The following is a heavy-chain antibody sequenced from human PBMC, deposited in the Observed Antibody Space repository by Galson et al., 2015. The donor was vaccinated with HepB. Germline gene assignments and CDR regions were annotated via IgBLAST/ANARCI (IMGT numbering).Heavy chain of an antibody. Sequence: SLRLSCAASGFTFSSYGMHWVRQAPGKGLEWVAVIWYDGSNKYYADSVKGRFTISRDNSKNTLYLQMYSLRAEDTAVYYCARDFGDFWSGYYFDYWGQGTLVTVSS. CDR2: IWYDGSNK. D-gene: IGHD3-3*01. CDR3: ARDFGDFWSGYYFDY. CDR1: GFTFSSYG. J-gene: IGHJ4*02. V-gene: IGHV3-33*01.